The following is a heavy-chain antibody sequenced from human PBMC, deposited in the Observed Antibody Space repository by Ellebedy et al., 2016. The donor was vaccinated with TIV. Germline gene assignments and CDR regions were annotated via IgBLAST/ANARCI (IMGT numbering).Heavy chain of an antibody. V-gene: IGHV3-23*01. CDR1: GFTFSSFA. D-gene: IGHD3-10*01. CDR3: ARDLVLGSGSSDY. CDR2: ISDSGGTT. J-gene: IGHJ4*02. Sequence: GGSLRLXXAASGFTFSSFAVAWVRRAPGKGLEWVSTISDSGGTTFYADSVKGRFTISRDNTKNTLYLQMDYLRADDTAVYYCARDLVLGSGSSDYWGQGTPVTVSS.